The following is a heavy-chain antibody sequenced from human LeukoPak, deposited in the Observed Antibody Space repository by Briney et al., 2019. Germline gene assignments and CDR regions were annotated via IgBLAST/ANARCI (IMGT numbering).Heavy chain of an antibody. CDR1: GFTFSSYS. CDR3: ARDPYSGSYFEAAFDI. Sequence: GGSLRLSSAASGFTFSSYSMNWVRQAPGKGPEWVSPISSSSSYIYYADSVKGRFTISRDNAKNSLYLQMNSLRAEDTAVYYCARDPYSGSYFEAAFDIWGQGTMVTASS. V-gene: IGHV3-21*01. J-gene: IGHJ3*02. D-gene: IGHD1-26*01. CDR2: ISSSSSYI.